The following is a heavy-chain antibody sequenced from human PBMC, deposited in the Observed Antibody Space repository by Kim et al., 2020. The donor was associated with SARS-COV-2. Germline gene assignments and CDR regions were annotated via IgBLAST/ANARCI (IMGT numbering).Heavy chain of an antibody. D-gene: IGHD3-9*01. CDR1: GFTFSSYW. J-gene: IGHJ6*02. Sequence: GGSLRLSCAASGFTFSSYWMSWVRQAPGKGLEWVANIKKDGSEKYYVDSVKGRFTISRDNAKNSLYLQMNSLRAEDTAVYYCARDPLRDFDWLSHSGYYYGMDVSGQGTTVT. CDR3: ARDPLRDFDWLSHSGYYYGMDV. CDR2: IKKDGSEK. V-gene: IGHV3-7*03.